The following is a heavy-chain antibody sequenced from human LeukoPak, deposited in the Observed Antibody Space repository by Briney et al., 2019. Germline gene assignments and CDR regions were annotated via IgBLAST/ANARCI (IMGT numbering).Heavy chain of an antibody. CDR3: ARDDVMGAPRDFWSGYYNPGYYYYMDV. CDR1: GYTFTSYY. Sequence: ASVKVSCKASGYTFTSYYMHWVRQAPGQGLEWMGIINPSGGSTSYAQKFQGRVTMTRDTSTSTVYMELSSLRSEDTAVYYCARDDVMGAPRDFWSGYYNPGYYYYMDVWGKGTTVTVSS. CDR2: INPSGGST. V-gene: IGHV1-46*01. D-gene: IGHD3-3*01. J-gene: IGHJ6*03.